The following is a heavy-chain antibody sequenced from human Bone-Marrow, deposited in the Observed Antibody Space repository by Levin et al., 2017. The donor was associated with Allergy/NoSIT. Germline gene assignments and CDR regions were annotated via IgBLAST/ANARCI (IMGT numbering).Heavy chain of an antibody. CDR1: GGSFSTHP. CDR3: ARLVAAGTDPYDY. D-gene: IGHD6-13*01. Sequence: SVKVSCKASGGSFSTHPISWVRQAPGQGLEWIGGFIPVLKTANYAHKFRGRVTIIADEASITGFMELSSLKSEDTAVYYCARLVAAGTDPYDYWGQGTQVTVSS. CDR2: FIPVLKTA. V-gene: IGHV1-69*13. J-gene: IGHJ4*02.